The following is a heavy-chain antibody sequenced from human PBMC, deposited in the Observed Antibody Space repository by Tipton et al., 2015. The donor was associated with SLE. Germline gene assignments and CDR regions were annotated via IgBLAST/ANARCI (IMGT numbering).Heavy chain of an antibody. J-gene: IGHJ2*01. Sequence: GSLRLSCAASGFTFSSYAMSWVRQAPGKGLEWVSSISGTSGSTYYADSVTGRFTISRDISKKTLSLQMDSLRVDDTAVYYCAKAPPGGNWYFDLWGRGTLVSVSS. V-gene: IGHV3-23*01. CDR1: GFTFSSYA. CDR3: AKAPPGGNWYFDL. D-gene: IGHD3-16*01. CDR2: ISGTSGST.